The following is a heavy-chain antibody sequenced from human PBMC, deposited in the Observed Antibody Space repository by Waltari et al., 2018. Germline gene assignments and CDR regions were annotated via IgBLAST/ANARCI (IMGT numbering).Heavy chain of an antibody. V-gene: IGHV4-38-2*01. Sequence: QVQLQESGPGLVKPSETLSLTCVVSGYSISRGYYWGWFRQPPGKGLESIGSIYHSGTTYYNPSLKSRVTISVDTSKNQFSLNLSSVTAADTAVYYCARRARSGGHFDYWGQGTLVTVSS. CDR3: ARRARSGGHFDY. CDR2: IYHSGTT. J-gene: IGHJ4*02. CDR1: GYSISRGYY. D-gene: IGHD3-16*01.